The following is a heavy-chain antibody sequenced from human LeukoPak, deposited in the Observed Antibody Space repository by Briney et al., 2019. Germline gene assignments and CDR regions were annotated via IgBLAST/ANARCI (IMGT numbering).Heavy chain of an antibody. CDR2: INPNSGGT. CDR3: ARGRITMVRGVNY. J-gene: IGHJ4*02. CDR1: GYTFTGYY. Sequence: ASVKVSCKASGYTFTGYYMHWVRQAPGQGLEWMGWINPNSGGTNYTQKFQGRVTMTRDTSISTAYMELSRLRSDDTAVYYCARGRITMVRGVNYWGQGTLVTVSS. D-gene: IGHD3-10*01. V-gene: IGHV1-2*02.